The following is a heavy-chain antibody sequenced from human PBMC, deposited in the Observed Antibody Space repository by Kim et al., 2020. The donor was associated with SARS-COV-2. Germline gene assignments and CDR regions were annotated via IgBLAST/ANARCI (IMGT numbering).Heavy chain of an antibody. CDR1: GFSFSSYA. CDR2: IFFGGRSE. J-gene: IGHJ3*01. Sequence: GGSLRLSCAASGFSFSSYAMHWVRQAPGKGQEWVATIFFGGRSEQYADAVKGRFSVFRDNSRKTLSLQMNRLRAEDTAVYFCATPPAARGVVRVGIGFDV. CDR3: ATPPAARGVVRVGIGFDV. V-gene: IGHV3-33*03. D-gene: IGHD3-10*01.